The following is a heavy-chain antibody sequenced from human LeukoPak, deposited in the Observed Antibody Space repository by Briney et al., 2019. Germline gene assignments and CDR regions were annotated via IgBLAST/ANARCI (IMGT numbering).Heavy chain of an antibody. Sequence: SETLSLTCAVYGGSFSGYYWSWIRQPPGKGLEWIGEINHSGSTNYNPSLKSRVTISVDTSKNQFSLKLSSVTAADTAVYYCARVKPGGSYDYWGQGTLVTVSS. J-gene: IGHJ4*02. CDR3: ARVKPGGSYDY. CDR2: INHSGST. V-gene: IGHV4-34*01. CDR1: GGSFSGYY. D-gene: IGHD1-14*01.